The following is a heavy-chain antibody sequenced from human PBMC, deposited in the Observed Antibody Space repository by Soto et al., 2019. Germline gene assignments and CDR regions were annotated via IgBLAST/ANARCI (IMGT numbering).Heavy chain of an antibody. CDR2: INPNSGGT. CDR1: GYTFTGYY. J-gene: IGHJ4*02. D-gene: IGHD4-17*01. V-gene: IGHV1-2*02. Sequence: SVKVSCKASGYTFTGYYMHWVRQAPGQGLEWMGWINPNSGGTNYAQQFQGRVTMTRDTSISTAYMELSRLRSDDTAVYYCARAAPYGDYSYWGQGTLVTVSS. CDR3: ARAAPYGDYSY.